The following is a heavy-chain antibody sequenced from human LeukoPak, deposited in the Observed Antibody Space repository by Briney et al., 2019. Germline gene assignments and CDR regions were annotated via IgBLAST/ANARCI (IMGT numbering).Heavy chain of an antibody. J-gene: IGHJ4*02. V-gene: IGHV3-7*01. CDR1: GFTFSIYW. D-gene: IGHD6-13*01. CDR3: ATDRGYSTFDY. CDR2: INQDGRTI. Sequence: RGSLRLSCAASGFTFSIYWMTWVRQVPGKGLEWVANINQDGRTINYGDPVKGRFTISRDNARNSLYLQMTSLRAEDTALYYCATDRGYSTFDYWGQGTLVTVSS.